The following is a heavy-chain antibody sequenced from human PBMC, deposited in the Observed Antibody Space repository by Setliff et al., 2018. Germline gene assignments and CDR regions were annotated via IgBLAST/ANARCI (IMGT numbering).Heavy chain of an antibody. V-gene: IGHV4-39*01. D-gene: IGHD3-22*01. CDR3: ATRTYYDSNGYYYAIAGPFDI. CDR1: GGSISIYY. CDR2: IYYSGST. J-gene: IGHJ3*02. Sequence: SETLSLTCTVSGGSISIYYWGWIRQPPGKGLEWIGSIYYSGSTYYSPSLKRRVTISVDTSKNQFSLKLSSVTAADTAVYYCATRTYYDSNGYYYAIAGPFDIWGQGTMVTVSS.